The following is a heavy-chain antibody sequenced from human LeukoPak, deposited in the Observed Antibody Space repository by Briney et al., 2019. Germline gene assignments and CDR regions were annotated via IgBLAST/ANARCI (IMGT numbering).Heavy chain of an antibody. J-gene: IGHJ4*02. CDR1: GFSINTYT. CDR3: AKGLERESRLDS. Sequence: GGSLRLSCDASGFSINTYTMYWVRQAPGQGLEWVSGIRNGDGMTYYADSVRGRFTISTDNSKNTLYLQMNSLRAEDTALYYCAKGLERESRLDSWGQGTLVTVSS. V-gene: IGHV3-23*01. CDR2: IRNGDGMT. D-gene: IGHD1-1*01.